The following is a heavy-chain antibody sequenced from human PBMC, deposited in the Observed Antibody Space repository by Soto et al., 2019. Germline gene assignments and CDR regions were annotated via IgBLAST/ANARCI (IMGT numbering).Heavy chain of an antibody. Sequence: SETLSLTCTFSGCSISSGGYYWSWIRQHPGKGLEWIGYIYYSGSTYYNPSLKSRVTISVDTSKNQFSLKLSSVTAADTAVYYCARDSRIAAAGKSYYYYGMDVWGQGTTVTVSS. CDR1: GCSISSGGYY. V-gene: IGHV4-31*03. CDR2: IYYSGST. CDR3: ARDSRIAAAGKSYYYYGMDV. J-gene: IGHJ6*02. D-gene: IGHD6-13*01.